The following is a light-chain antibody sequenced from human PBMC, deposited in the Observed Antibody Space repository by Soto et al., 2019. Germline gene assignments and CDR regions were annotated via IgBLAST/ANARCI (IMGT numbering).Light chain of an antibody. CDR2: LGS. CDR1: QSLLHTNGYTY. CDR3: MQALQTPLT. V-gene: IGKV2-28*01. J-gene: IGKJ4*02. Sequence: IVMTQSPLSLPVTPGEPASISCRSSQSLLHTNGYTYLDWYLQKPGQSPQLLIYLGSNRASGVPDRFSGSGSGTDFTLKISSVEAEDVGVYYCMQALQTPLTFGGGTKVEIQ.